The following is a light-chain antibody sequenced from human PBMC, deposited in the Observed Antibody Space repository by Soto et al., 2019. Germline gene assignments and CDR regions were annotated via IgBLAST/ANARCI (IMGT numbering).Light chain of an antibody. CDR2: EVS. Sequence: QSVLTQPASVSGSPGQSITISCTGTSSDVGGYNYVSWYQQHPGKAPKLMIYEVSNRPSGVSNRFSGSKSGNTASLTISGXXXXXXXXXXCSSYTSSSTRVFGGGTKLXVL. CDR3: SSYTSSSTRV. CDR1: SSDVGGYNY. V-gene: IGLV2-14*01. J-gene: IGLJ3*02.